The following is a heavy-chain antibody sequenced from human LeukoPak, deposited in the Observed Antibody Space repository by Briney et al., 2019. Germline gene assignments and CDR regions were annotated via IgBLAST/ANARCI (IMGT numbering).Heavy chain of an antibody. CDR1: GFTFSSYA. CDR2: ISYDGSNK. J-gene: IGHJ4*02. V-gene: IGHV3-30*04. Sequence: PGRSLRLSCAASGFTFSSYAMHWVRQAPGKGLEWVAVISYDGSNKYYADSVKGRFTISRDNSKNTLYLQMNSLRAEDTAVYYCARENYGYLDYWGQGTLVTVSS. CDR3: ARENYGYLDY. D-gene: IGHD3-10*01.